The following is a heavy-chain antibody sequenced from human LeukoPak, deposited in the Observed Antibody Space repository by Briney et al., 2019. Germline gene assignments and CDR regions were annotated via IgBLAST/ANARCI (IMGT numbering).Heavy chain of an antibody. J-gene: IGHJ4*02. D-gene: IGHD6-19*01. CDR2: IYYSGST. V-gene: IGHV4-59*08. Sequence: SETLSLTCTVSGGSISSYYWSWIRQPPGKGLEWIGYIYYSGSTNYNPSLKSRVTISVDTSKNQFSLKLSSVTAADTAAYYCARLWSYSSGFDYWGQGTLVTVSS. CDR3: ARLWSYSSGFDY. CDR1: GGSISSYY.